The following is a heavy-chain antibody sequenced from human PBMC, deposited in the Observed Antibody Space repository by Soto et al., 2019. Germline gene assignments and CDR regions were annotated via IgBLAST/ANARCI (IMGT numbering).Heavy chain of an antibody. CDR3: AKGLRDYGDYVVYYYMHA. V-gene: IGHV3-23*01. CDR1: GFTFSSYA. D-gene: IGHD4-17*01. Sequence: GGSLRLSCAASGFTFSSYAMSWVRQAPGKGLEWVSAISGSGGSTYYADSVKGRFTISRDNSKNTLYLHMNSLRAEDTAVYYCAKGLRDYGDYVVYYYMHAWGKGTTVTAS. J-gene: IGHJ6*03. CDR2: ISGSGGST.